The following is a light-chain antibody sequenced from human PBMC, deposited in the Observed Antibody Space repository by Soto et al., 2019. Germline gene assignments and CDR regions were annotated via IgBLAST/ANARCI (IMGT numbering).Light chain of an antibody. Sequence: EIVMTQSPATLSVSPGERATLSCRASQSVSSNLAWYQQKPCQAPRLLIYGASTRATGIPARFSGSGSGTECPLTISSLHSEYFAVYYCQHYNNWPPWTFGQGTKVEIK. CDR3: QHYNNWPPWT. CDR2: GAS. CDR1: QSVSSN. V-gene: IGKV3-15*01. J-gene: IGKJ1*01.